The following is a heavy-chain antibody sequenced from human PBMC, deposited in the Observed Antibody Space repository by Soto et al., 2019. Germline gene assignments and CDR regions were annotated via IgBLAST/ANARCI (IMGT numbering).Heavy chain of an antibody. Sequence: PGGSLRLSCAASGFTFNSYPMHWVRQAPGKGLEWVAVISYDGRNKYYADSVKGRFIISRDNSKNTLYLQMNSLRAEDTAVYYCARVPLYSSSSRDYYYYGMDVWGQGTTVTASS. V-gene: IGHV3-30*04. D-gene: IGHD6-6*01. CDR1: GFTFNSYP. CDR2: ISYDGRNK. CDR3: ARVPLYSSSSRDYYYYGMDV. J-gene: IGHJ6*02.